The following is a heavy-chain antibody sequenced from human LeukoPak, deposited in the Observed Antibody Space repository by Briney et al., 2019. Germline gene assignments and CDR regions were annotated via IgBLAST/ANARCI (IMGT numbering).Heavy chain of an antibody. CDR3: ARDPRFSGAR. V-gene: IGHV3-48*04. CDR1: GFSFSSYG. Sequence: GGSLRLPGAPSGFSFSSYGMIWVRQAPGKGLEWVSYIGGWSSPTDYADSVKGRFTISRDNARNSLYLQKNNLTVEDTAVYYCARDPRFSGARWAQGSLVFVSS. CDR2: IGGWSSPT. D-gene: IGHD3-3*01. J-gene: IGHJ4*02.